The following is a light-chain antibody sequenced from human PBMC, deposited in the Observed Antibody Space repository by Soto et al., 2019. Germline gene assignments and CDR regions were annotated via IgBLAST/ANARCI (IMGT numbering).Light chain of an antibody. CDR1: QSVNSY. CDR2: DAS. CDR3: QQYGNSPLT. J-gene: IGKJ4*01. V-gene: IGKV3-11*01. Sequence: EIVMTQSPATLSVSPGERATLSCRASQSVNSYIGWYQQKPGQAPRLLIYDASNRATGIPARFSGSGSGTDFTLTISSLEPEDFAVYYCQQYGNSPLTFGGGTKVDIK.